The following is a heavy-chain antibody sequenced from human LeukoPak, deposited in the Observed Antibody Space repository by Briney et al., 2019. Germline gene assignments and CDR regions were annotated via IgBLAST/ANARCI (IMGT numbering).Heavy chain of an antibody. V-gene: IGHV5-51*01. D-gene: IGHD7-27*01. CDR1: GNSFSSYW. Sequence: GESLKISCKGSGNSFSSYWIGWVRQMPGKGLGWMGIIYPSDADTIYSTPFQGQVTISADKSISTAYLQWSSLKASDTAMYYCARLSGVTGDWYYFDYWGQGTLVTVSS. J-gene: IGHJ4*02. CDR3: ARLSGVTGDWYYFDY. CDR2: IYPSDADT.